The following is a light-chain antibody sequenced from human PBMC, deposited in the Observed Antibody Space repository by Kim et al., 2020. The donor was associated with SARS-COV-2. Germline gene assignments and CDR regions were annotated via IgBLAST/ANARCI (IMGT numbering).Light chain of an antibody. CDR1: SNNVGNQG. CDR3: STWDSSLSAVI. J-gene: IGLJ2*01. CDR2: RNN. Sequence: QAGLTQPPSVSKGLRQTATLTCTGNSNNVGNQGVAWLQQHQGHPPKLLSYRNNNRPSGISERFSASRSGNTASLTIIGLQPEDEADYYCSTWDSSLSAVIFGGGTQLTVL. V-gene: IGLV10-54*01.